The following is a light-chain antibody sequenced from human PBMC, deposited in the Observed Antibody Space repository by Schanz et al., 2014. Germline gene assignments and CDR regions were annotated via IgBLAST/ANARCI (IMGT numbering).Light chain of an antibody. CDR2: DVS. CDR3: SSYTSSSTLCV. Sequence: QSALTQPASVSGSPGQSITISCTGTSSDVGGYNDVSWYQQHPGKAPKLMIYDVSNRPSGVSNRFSASKSGNTASLTISGLQAEDEADYYCSSYTSSSTLCVFGTGTKLTVL. J-gene: IGLJ1*01. V-gene: IGLV2-14*01. CDR1: SSDVGGYND.